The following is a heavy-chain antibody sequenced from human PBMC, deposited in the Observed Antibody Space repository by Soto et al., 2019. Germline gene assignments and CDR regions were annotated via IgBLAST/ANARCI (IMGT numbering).Heavy chain of an antibody. CDR2: IYYSGST. Sequence: SETLSLTCTVSGGSISSYYWSWIRQPPGKGLEWIGYIYYSGSTNYNPSLKSRVTISVDTSKNQFSLKLSSVTAADTAVYYCARATVTYFDYWGQGTLVTVSS. CDR1: GGSISSYY. V-gene: IGHV4-59*12. D-gene: IGHD4-17*01. J-gene: IGHJ4*02. CDR3: ARATVTYFDY.